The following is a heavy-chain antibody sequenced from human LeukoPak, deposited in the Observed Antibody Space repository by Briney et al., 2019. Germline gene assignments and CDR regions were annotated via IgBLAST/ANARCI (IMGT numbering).Heavy chain of an antibody. V-gene: IGHV4-30-4*08. D-gene: IGHD3-10*01. J-gene: IGHJ4*02. CDR1: GGSFSSGDYY. CDR2: IYYSGST. Sequence: SETLSLTCTVSGGSFSSGDYYWSWIRQPPGKGLEWIGYIYYSGSTYYNPSLKSRVTISVDTSKHQFSLKLSSVTAADTAVYYCARVRQRGGDYWGQGTLVTVSS. CDR3: ARVRQRGGDY.